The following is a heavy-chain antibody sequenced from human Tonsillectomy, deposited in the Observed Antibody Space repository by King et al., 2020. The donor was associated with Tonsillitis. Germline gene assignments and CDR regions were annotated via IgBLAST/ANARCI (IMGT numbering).Heavy chain of an antibody. Sequence: VQLVESGGGLIQPGESLRLSCAASGVTVSSNYMSWVRQAPGKGLEWVSFIYSGGSTYYADSVKGRFTISRDNSKNTLYPQMNSLRAEDTAVYYCATRSIPYYYYAMDVWGQGTTVTVSS. V-gene: IGHV3-53*01. CDR1: GVTVSSNY. J-gene: IGHJ6*02. CDR3: ATRSIPYYYYAMDV. CDR2: IYSGGST.